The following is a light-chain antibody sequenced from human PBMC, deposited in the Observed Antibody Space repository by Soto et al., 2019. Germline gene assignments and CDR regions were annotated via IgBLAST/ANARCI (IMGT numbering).Light chain of an antibody. CDR2: GAF. CDR1: QSVSSSY. V-gene: IGKV3D-20*02. J-gene: IGKJ1*01. CDR3: QQRSNWPWT. Sequence: EIVLTQSPGTLSLSPGERATLSCRASQSVSSSYLAWYQQKPGQAPRLLIYGAFNRATGVPDRFSGSGSGTDFTLTISSLEPEDFAVYYCQQRSNWPWTFGQGTKVDIK.